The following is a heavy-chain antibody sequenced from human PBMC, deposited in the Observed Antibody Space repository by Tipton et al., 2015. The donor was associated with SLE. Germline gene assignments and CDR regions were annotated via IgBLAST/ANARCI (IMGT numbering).Heavy chain of an antibody. V-gene: IGHV4-34*01. J-gene: IGHJ6*03. CDR1: GGSFGPHY. D-gene: IGHD2-8*01. CDR3: ARVQWVRVPPNFFSSSMDV. CDR2: INDSGST. Sequence: TLSLTCAVYGGSFGPHYWSWIRQPPGKGLEWIGEINDSGSTNYNPFPKSRVIISIDTSKNQFSLKLNSVTAADTAVYYCARVQWVRVPPNFFSSSMDVWDKGTTVTVSS.